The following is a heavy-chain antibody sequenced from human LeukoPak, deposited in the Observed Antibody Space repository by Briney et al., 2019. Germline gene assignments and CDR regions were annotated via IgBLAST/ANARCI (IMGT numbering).Heavy chain of an antibody. J-gene: IGHJ6*03. V-gene: IGHV1-18*01. CDR1: GYTFTNFA. CDR2: INPYNGNT. Sequence: GASVKVSCKASGYTFTNFAISWVRQAPGQGLEWMGWINPYNGNTKYALKVQGRVTMTTATSKSTAYMELRSLRPDDTAVFYCARGRIHARLRELGVVTDRHYYMDVWGKGTTVTVSS. D-gene: IGHD3-3*01. CDR3: ARGRIHARLRELGVVTDRHYYMDV.